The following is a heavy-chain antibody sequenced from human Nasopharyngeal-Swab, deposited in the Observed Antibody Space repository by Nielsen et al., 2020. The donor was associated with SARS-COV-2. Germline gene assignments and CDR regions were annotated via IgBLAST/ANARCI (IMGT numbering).Heavy chain of an antibody. Sequence: GESLKISCAASGFTFSSYGLHWVRQAPGKGLEWVAFIRYDGSNKCYADSVKGRFTISRDNSKNTLYLQMNSLRAEDTAVYYCEGGPYYFDYWGQGTLVTVSS. CDR3: EGGPYYFDY. CDR1: GFTFSSYG. V-gene: IGHV3-30*02. D-gene: IGHD3-16*01. J-gene: IGHJ4*02. CDR2: IRYDGSNK.